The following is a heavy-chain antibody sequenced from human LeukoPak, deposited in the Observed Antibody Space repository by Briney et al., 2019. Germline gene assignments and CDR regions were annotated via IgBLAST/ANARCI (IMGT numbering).Heavy chain of an antibody. J-gene: IGHJ4*02. CDR1: GGSISSGGYY. D-gene: IGHD2-2*01. CDR2: IYHSGST. V-gene: IGHV4-30-2*01. Sequence: SETLSLTCTVSGGSISSGGYYWSWIRQPPGKGLEWIGYIYHSGSTYYNPSLKSRVTISVDRSKNQFSLKLSSVTAADTAVYYCARTYCSSTSCYRVFDYWGQGTLVTVSS. CDR3: ARTYCSSTSCYRVFDY.